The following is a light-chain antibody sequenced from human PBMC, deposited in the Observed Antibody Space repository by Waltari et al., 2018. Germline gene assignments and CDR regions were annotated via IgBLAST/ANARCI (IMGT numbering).Light chain of an antibody. Sequence: QSALTQPRSVSGSPGQSVTIPCTATSSDVGGYNHVSWYQQPPGKAPKLMIFDVTSRPSGFPDRFSGSKSGNTVSLTISGLQAEDEADYYCCSYAGSIWVFGGGTRMTVL. J-gene: IGLJ3*02. CDR1: SSDVGGYNH. CDR3: CSYAGSIWV. V-gene: IGLV2-11*01. CDR2: DVT.